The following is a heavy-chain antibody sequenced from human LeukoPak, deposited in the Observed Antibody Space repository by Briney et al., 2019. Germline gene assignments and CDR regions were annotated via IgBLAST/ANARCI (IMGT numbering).Heavy chain of an antibody. CDR2: IYFSGST. Sequence: SETLSLTCTVSGDSVSGYYWSWIRQRPGTGLESIGYIYFSGSTNYNPSLKSRVTIFLDPSTNQYSLKRNSVTAADTAVYYSGLSKAEPGTPFDYWGQGTLVTVSS. V-gene: IGHV4-59*02. CDR1: GDSVSGYY. D-gene: IGHD1-14*01. J-gene: IGHJ4*02. CDR3: GLSKAEPGTPFDY.